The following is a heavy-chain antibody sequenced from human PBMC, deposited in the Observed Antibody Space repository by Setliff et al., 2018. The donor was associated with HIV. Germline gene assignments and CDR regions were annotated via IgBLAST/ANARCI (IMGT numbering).Heavy chain of an antibody. D-gene: IGHD6-19*01. CDR2: ITWNGGVM. CDR1: GFIFNDYA. J-gene: IGHJ6*04. Sequence: GGSLSLSCEISGFIFNDYAMHWVRQAPGKGLEWVSGITWNGGVMGYVDSTRGRFTISRDNVRNYLYLQMDSLTTDDTDLYYCVKDGSTAGRYYYSMDVWGKGTMVTVSS. CDR3: VKDGSTAGRYYYSMDV. V-gene: IGHV3-9*01.